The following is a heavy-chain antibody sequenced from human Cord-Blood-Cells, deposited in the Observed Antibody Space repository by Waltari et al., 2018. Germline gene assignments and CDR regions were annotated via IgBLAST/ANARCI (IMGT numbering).Heavy chain of an antibody. CDR3: AKDQDYGYFDY. V-gene: IGHV3-30*18. CDR1: GFTFSSYG. CDR2: ISYDGSNK. D-gene: IGHD3-10*01. Sequence: PGRSLRLSCAASGFTFSSYGMHWVRQAPGKGLEWVAVISYDGSNKYYADSVKGRFTISRDNSKNTLYLQMNSLRAEDTAVYYCAKDQDYGYFDYWGQGTLVTVSS. J-gene: IGHJ4*02.